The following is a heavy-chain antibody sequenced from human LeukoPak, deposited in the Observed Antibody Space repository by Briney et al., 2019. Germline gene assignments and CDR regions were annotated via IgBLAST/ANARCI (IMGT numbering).Heavy chain of an antibody. CDR3: ARGGAARLRGVEDY. J-gene: IGHJ4*01. Sequence: PGGSLRLSCAASGFTFSSYGMHWVRQAPGKGLEWVAVIWYDGSNKYYADSVKGRFTISRDNSKNTLYLQMNSLRAEDTAVYYCARGGAARLRGVEDYWGHGTLVTVSS. CDR2: IWYDGSNK. CDR1: GFTFSSYG. V-gene: IGHV3-33*01. D-gene: IGHD6-6*01.